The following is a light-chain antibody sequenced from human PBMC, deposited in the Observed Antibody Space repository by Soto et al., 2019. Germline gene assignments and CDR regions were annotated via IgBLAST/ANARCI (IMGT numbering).Light chain of an antibody. CDR3: SSYTRSSTVV. J-gene: IGLJ2*01. Sequence: QSALTQPASVSGSPGQSITISCTGTSSDVGGYNYVSWYQQHPGKDPKLMIYDVSNRPPGVSNRFSGSKSGNTASLTISGLQAEDEADYYCSSYTRSSTVVFGGGTQLTVL. V-gene: IGLV2-14*01. CDR1: SSDVGGYNY. CDR2: DVS.